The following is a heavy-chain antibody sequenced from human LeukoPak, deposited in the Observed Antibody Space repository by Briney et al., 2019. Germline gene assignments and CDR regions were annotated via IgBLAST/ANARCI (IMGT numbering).Heavy chain of an antibody. CDR1: GGSISSYY. J-gene: IGHJ4*02. CDR2: IYYSGT. Sequence: SETLSLTCTVSGGSISSYYWSWIRQHPGKGLEWIGYIYYSGTIYNPSLKSRGTISVDTSKPTLSLKLSSVTAAAPAVYYCPRDRVPEGYFDYWGQGTLVPVSS. CDR3: PRDRVPEGYFDY. V-gene: IGHV4-59*01. D-gene: IGHD1-1*01.